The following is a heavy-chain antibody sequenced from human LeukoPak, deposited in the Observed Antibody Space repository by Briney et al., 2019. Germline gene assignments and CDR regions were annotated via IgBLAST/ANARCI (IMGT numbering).Heavy chain of an antibody. CDR1: GFTFSNAW. J-gene: IGHJ4*02. Sequence: GGSLRLSCAASGFTFSNAWLNWVRQAPGKGLEWVGRIKSQTNGGTTDYAAPVKDRFTISRDDSKDTLYLQMNSLRAEDTAVYYCARDGRGYSYGFSRGALDYWGQGTLVTVSS. D-gene: IGHD5-18*01. CDR3: ARDGRGYSYGFSRGALDY. CDR2: IKSQTNGGTT. V-gene: IGHV3-15*01.